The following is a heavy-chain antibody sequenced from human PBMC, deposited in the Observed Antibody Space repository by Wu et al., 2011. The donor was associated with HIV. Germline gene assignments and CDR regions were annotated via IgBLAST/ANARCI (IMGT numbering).Heavy chain of an antibody. D-gene: IGHD6-13*01. Sequence: QVQLVQSGAEVKKPGASMKVSCKASGYTFTGYYIHWVRQAPGQDLEWMGWINPNSGGTNYAQKFQGRATMTRDTSINTAYMDLSSLRSDDTAVYYCARDPGIAATGMFGWGQGTLVTVSS. CDR3: ARDPGIAATGMFG. V-gene: IGHV1-2*02. J-gene: IGHJ4*02. CDR2: INPNSGGT. CDR1: GYTFTGYY.